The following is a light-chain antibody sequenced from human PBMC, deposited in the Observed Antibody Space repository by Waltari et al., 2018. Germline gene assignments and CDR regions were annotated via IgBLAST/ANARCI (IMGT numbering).Light chain of an antibody. Sequence: DIQMTQSPSSLSASVGDRVTITCRASQAISNYLAWFQQKPGEAPKSLIYAASSLQSGVPSKFSGSGSGTDFTLTISRLQPEDFATYYCQQYNSYPYTVGQGTKLEIK. V-gene: IGKV1-16*02. CDR2: AAS. CDR1: QAISNY. J-gene: IGKJ2*01. CDR3: QQYNSYPYT.